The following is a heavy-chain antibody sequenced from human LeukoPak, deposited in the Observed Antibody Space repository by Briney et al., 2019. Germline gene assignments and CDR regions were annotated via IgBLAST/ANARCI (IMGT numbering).Heavy chain of an antibody. CDR2: ISGSGGSK. V-gene: IGHV3-23*01. CDR3: AKLTSASGAYGVDV. Sequence: GGSLRLSCAASGFTFSSFAMAWVRQAPGKGLEWVSTISGSGGSKHYADSVEGRFTISRDNSKNTVYLQMNSLRAEDTAIYYCAKLTSASGAYGVDVWGQGTTVTVSS. J-gene: IGHJ6*02. D-gene: IGHD3-10*01. CDR1: GFTFSSFA.